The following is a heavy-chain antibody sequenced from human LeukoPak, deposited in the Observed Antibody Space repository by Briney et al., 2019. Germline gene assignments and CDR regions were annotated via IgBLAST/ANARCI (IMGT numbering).Heavy chain of an antibody. V-gene: IGHV3-7*01. J-gene: IGHJ4*02. CDR3: ARADGGYDILTGYFPDY. CDR1: GFTFSRYW. CDR2: IKEDGSEK. Sequence: GGSLRLSCAASGFTFSRYWMTWVRQAPGKGLEWVASIKEDGSEKYSVDSVKGRFTISRDNAKNSLFLQMNSLRAEDTAVYYCARADGGYDILTGYFPDYWGQGTLVTVSS. D-gene: IGHD3-9*01.